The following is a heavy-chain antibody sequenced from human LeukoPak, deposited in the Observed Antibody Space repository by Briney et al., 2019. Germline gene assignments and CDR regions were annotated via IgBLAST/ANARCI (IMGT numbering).Heavy chain of an antibody. J-gene: IGHJ4*02. D-gene: IGHD6-6*01. V-gene: IGHV4-61*05. CDR2: IYYSGST. Sequence: SETLSLTCTVSGGSISSSSYYWGWIRQPPGKGLEWIGYIYYSGSTNYNPSLKSRVTISVDTSKNQFSLKLSSVTAADTAVYYCARVGSSLSLDYWGQGTLVTVSS. CDR3: ARVGSSLSLDY. CDR1: GGSISSSSYY.